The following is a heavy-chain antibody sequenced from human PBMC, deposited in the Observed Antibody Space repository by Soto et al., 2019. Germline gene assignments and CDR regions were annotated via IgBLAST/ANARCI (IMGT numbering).Heavy chain of an antibody. CDR1: GGYFSGYY. J-gene: IGHJ4*02. Sequence: QVQLQQWGAGLLKPSETLSITCAVYGGYFSGYYWSWIRKPPVKGLEWIGEMNHSGSTNYNPSLKSRVSISVDTSKNQSALKLSSVTAADPAVYYCARCRAAAKSHFDYWGQGTLVTVSS. D-gene: IGHD6-13*01. CDR3: ARCRAAAKSHFDY. V-gene: IGHV4-34*01. CDR2: MNHSGST.